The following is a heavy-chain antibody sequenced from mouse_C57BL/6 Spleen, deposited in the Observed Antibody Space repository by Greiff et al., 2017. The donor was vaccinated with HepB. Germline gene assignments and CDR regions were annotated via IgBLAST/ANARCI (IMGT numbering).Heavy chain of an antibody. Sequence: EVMLVESGGGLVKPGGSLKLSCAASGFTFSSYTMSWVRQTPEKRLEWVATISGGGGNTYYPDSVKGRCTISRDNAKNTLYLQMSSLRSEDTALYYCARPPYYYGSSYWYFDVWGTGTTVTVSS. J-gene: IGHJ1*03. CDR3: ARPPYYYGSSYWYFDV. CDR1: GFTFSSYT. CDR2: ISGGGGNT. D-gene: IGHD1-1*01. V-gene: IGHV5-9*01.